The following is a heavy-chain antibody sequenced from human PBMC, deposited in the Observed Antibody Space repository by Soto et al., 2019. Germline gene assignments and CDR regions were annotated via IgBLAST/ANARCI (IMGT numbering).Heavy chain of an antibody. J-gene: IGHJ3*02. CDR3: ATVPTYYYDRSGYANAFDM. D-gene: IGHD3-22*01. CDR2: IYYSGNT. CDR1: GGSINSGDYY. V-gene: IGHV4-30-4*01. Sequence: TSETLSLTCTVSGGSINSGDYYWSWIRQPPGKGLEWIGYIYYSGNTYHNPSLKSRINISLDTSKNQFSLRLSSVTAADTAVYYCATVPTYYYDRSGYANAFDMWGQGTMVTVSS.